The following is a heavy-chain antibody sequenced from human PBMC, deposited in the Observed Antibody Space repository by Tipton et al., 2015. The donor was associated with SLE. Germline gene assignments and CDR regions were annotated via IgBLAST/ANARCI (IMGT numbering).Heavy chain of an antibody. D-gene: IGHD4/OR15-4a*01. CDR1: GYTFTYYW. CDR3: ARPSDYAAGNSAFDI. Sequence: QLVQSGAEVKKPGESLKISCQCFGYTFTYYWIGWVRQMPGKGLEWMGIIYPGDSDTRYSPSFEGQVTMSADKSISTAYLQWNSLKASDTAMYYCARPSDYAAGNSAFDIWGQGTMVTVSS. CDR2: IYPGDSDT. J-gene: IGHJ3*02. V-gene: IGHV5-51*03.